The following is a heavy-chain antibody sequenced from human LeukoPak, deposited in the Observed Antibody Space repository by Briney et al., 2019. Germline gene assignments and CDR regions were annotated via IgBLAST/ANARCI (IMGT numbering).Heavy chain of an antibody. CDR1: GFTFSSYG. J-gene: IGHJ6*02. CDR3: ARALGV. Sequence: GGSLRLSCAASGFTFSSYGMHWVRQAPGKGLEWVAVISYDGSNKYYADSVKGRFTISRDNSKNSLHLQMNSLRAEDTAIYYCARALGVWDQGTTVTVSS. CDR2: ISYDGSNK. V-gene: IGHV3-30*03.